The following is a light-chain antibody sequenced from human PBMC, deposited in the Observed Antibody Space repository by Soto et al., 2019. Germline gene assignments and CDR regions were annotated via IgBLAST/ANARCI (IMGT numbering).Light chain of an antibody. CDR2: GAS. CDR1: QSVSRSY. V-gene: IGKV3-20*01. CDR3: QQYCSSPPWT. J-gene: IGKJ1*01. Sequence: EIVLTQSPGTLSLSPGERATLSCRASQSVSRSYLAWYQQKPGQAPRLLIYGASSRATGIPDRFSGSGSGTDFTLTISRLEPEDFAVYYCQQYCSSPPWTFGQGTKVEIK.